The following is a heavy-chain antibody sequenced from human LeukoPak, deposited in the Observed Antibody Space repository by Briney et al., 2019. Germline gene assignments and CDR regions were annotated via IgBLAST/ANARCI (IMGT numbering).Heavy chain of an antibody. CDR2: IYYSGST. V-gene: IGHV4-30-4*01. Sequence: SQILSLTCTVSGGSISSGDYYWSWIRQPPGKGLEWIGYIYYSGSTYYNPSLKSRVTISVDTSKNQFSLKLSSVTAADTAVYYCARVTQKEFGELFFDYWGQGTLVTVSS. CDR1: GGSISSGDYY. D-gene: IGHD3-10*01. CDR3: ARVTQKEFGELFFDY. J-gene: IGHJ4*02.